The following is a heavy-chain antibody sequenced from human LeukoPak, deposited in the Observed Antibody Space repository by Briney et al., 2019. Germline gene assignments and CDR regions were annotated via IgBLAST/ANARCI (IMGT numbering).Heavy chain of an antibody. D-gene: IGHD3-16*02. Sequence: SQTLSLTCAISGDSFSSNSAAWNWIRQSPSRGLEWLGRTYYRSKYYNDYAVSVKSRITINPDTSKNQFSLQPNSVTPEDTAVYYCARDEWYYDYVWGSYRFSYFDYWGQGTLVTVSS. CDR1: GDSFSSNSAA. CDR2: TYYRSKYYN. V-gene: IGHV6-1*01. CDR3: ARDEWYYDYVWGSYRFSYFDY. J-gene: IGHJ4*02.